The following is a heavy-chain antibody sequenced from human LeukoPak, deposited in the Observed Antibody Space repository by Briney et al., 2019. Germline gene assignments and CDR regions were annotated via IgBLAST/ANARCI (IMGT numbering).Heavy chain of an antibody. Sequence: GGSLRLSCVASGFTFTTYAMSWVRQAPGKGLERVSTIGGSGGSTYYADSVKGRFTISRDNSKNTLYLQMNNLRAEDTAVYFCANTLTANPHPFDYWGLGTLVTVSS. V-gene: IGHV3-23*01. CDR2: IGGSGGST. CDR3: ANTLTANPHPFDY. D-gene: IGHD3-9*01. CDR1: GFTFTTYA. J-gene: IGHJ4*02.